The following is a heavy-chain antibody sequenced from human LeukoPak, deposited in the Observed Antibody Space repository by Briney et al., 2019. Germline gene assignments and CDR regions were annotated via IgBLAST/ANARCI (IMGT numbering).Heavy chain of an antibody. D-gene: IGHD3-22*01. CDR3: AKDYYDSSGYSLPFDY. Sequence: GGSLRLSCAASEFSVGSNYMTWVRQAPGKGLEWVSLIYSGGSTYYADSVKGRFTISRDNSKNTLYLQMNSLRAEDTAVYYCAKDYYDSSGYSLPFDYWGQGTLVTVSS. CDR1: EFSVGSNY. J-gene: IGHJ4*02. CDR2: IYSGGST. V-gene: IGHV3-66*01.